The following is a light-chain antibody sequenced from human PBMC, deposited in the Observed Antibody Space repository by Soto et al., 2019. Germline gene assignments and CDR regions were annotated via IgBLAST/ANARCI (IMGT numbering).Light chain of an antibody. J-gene: IGKJ2*01. CDR2: ATS. CDR3: QQYANAPYT. CDR1: QSVDSRY. Sequence: ETVLTQSPGTLSLSPGQGATLSCRASQSVDSRYLAWYQQRPGQAPRLLISATSTRASGIPDRFSGSGSGTDFTLTISRLEPEDFAGYYCQQYANAPYTFGRGTTLEF. V-gene: IGKV3-20*01.